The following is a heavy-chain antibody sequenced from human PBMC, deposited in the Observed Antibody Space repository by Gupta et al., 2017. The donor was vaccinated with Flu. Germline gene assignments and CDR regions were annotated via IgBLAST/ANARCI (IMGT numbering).Heavy chain of an antibody. D-gene: IGHD1/OR15-1a*01. V-gene: IGHV3-48*03. J-gene: IGHJ4*02. CDR1: GFTFESYE. CDR3: ARGNTYFDY. Sequence: EVHLVQSGGGLVQPGGSLRLSCEASGFTFESYEMHWVRQAPGKGLEWISYISHIYSTKYYADSVKGRFTISRDNAKNSLYLQVNSLRAEDTAVYYCARGNTYFDYWGQGTLVTVSS. CDR2: ISHIYSTK.